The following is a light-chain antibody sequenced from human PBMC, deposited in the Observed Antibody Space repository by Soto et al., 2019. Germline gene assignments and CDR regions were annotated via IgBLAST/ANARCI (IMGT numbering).Light chain of an antibody. CDR2: GAS. CDR3: QQLNSYPLT. J-gene: IGKJ4*01. CDR1: QSVSSSY. Sequence: PGERVTLSCRASQSVSSSYLTWYQQKPGQAPRLLIYGASTRATSIPARFSGSGSGTDFTLTISSLQPEDFATYYCQQLNSYPLTFGGGTKVEI. V-gene: IGKV3D-7*01.